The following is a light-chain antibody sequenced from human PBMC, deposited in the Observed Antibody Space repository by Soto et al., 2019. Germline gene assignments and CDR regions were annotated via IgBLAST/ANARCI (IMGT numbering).Light chain of an antibody. Sequence: QSVLTQPPSVSGAPGQRVTISCTGSSSNIGAGYDVHWYQQLPGTAPKLLIYGNSQRPSGVPDRFSGSKSGTSASLAISGLRSEDEAAYYCAAWDDSLSGVVFGGGTKLTVL. V-gene: IGLV1-40*01. CDR1: SSNIGAGYD. CDR3: AAWDDSLSGVV. J-gene: IGLJ2*01. CDR2: GNS.